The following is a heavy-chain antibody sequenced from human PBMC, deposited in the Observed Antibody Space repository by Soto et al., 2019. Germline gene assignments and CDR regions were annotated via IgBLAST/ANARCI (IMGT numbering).Heavy chain of an antibody. CDR3: ARGRILTGYYRVIWFDP. D-gene: IGHD3-9*01. V-gene: IGHV4-34*01. CDR1: GGSFSDYY. J-gene: IGHJ5*02. Sequence: KPSETLSLTCAVYGGSFSDYYWLWIRQPPGKGLEWIGDINHSGSTNYNPSLNSRVTISVDTSKNQFSLKLSSVTAADTAVYFCARGRILTGYYRVIWFDPWGQGTLVTVSS. CDR2: INHSGST.